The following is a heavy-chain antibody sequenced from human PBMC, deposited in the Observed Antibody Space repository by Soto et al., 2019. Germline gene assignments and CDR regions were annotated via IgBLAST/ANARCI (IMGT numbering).Heavy chain of an antibody. CDR1: GFTVSNKY. V-gene: IGHV3-53*02. CDR2: IFSGCET. Sequence: EVQLVETGGGLIQPGGSLRLACAASGFTVSNKYMSWVRQAPGKGLEWISVIFSGCETYYADSVKGRFTISSDNSKNTLYLQMSSLRADDTAMYYCARGGSGYYYGLDVWGQGTTVTVSS. CDR3: ARGGSGYYYGLDV. D-gene: IGHD3-10*01. J-gene: IGHJ6*02.